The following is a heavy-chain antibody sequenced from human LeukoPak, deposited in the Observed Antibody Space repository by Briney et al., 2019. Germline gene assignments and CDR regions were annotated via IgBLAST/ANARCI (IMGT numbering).Heavy chain of an antibody. Sequence: GGSLRLSCAASGFTFSSYAMSWVRRAPGKGLEWVSAISGSGGSTYYADSVKGRFTISRDNSKNTLYLQMNSPRAEDTAVYYCAKGEYPMVMYDAFDIWGQGTMVTVSS. CDR2: ISGSGGST. D-gene: IGHD5-18*01. CDR1: GFTFSSYA. V-gene: IGHV3-23*01. CDR3: AKGEYPMVMYDAFDI. J-gene: IGHJ3*02.